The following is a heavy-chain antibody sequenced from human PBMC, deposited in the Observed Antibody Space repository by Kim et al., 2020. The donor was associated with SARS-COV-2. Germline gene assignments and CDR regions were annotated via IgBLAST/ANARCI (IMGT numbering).Heavy chain of an antibody. CDR3: PRGDSISHYYYSSSSLFAY. Sequence: SETLSLTCTVSGVSISTFYWTWIRQPAGKALEWVGHIPSRGGPTYNPSPKGRVTLSLDTSKHQFSLRPSSVTAADTAVYYCPRGDSISHYYYSSSSLFAYWGQGPRLLLSS. CDR2: IPSRGGP. D-gene: IGHD3-22*01. J-gene: IGHJ4*02. CDR1: GVSISTFY. V-gene: IGHV4-4*07.